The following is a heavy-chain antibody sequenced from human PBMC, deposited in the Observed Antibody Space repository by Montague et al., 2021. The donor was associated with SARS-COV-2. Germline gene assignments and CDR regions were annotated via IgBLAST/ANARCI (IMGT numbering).Heavy chain of an antibody. J-gene: IGHJ5*02. CDR3: AREVVRVKANWLDT. V-gene: IGHV4-61*03. CDR1: GVSVSSNNYY. D-gene: IGHD3-10*01. Sequence: SETLSLTCSVSGVSVSSNNYYWTWIRRPPGKGLEWIGYIYFNGNTXLKPSLKGRVTTSIDTSKNHFSLRLTSVTPADTAVYYCAREVVRVKANWLDTWGQGTLVTVSS. CDR2: IYFNGNT.